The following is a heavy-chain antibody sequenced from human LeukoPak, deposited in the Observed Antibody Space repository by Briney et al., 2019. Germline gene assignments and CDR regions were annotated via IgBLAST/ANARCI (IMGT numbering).Heavy chain of an antibody. Sequence: PGGSLRLSCSASGFTFSDYYVDWVRQAPGKGLEWVGRTRNKANSYTTEYAASVRDRFTMSRDDSKNSLWLQMNSLKTDDTAVYYCVRRAASGHLDYWGQGTLVTASS. CDR2: TRNKANSYTT. CDR3: VRRAASGHLDY. D-gene: IGHD2-15*01. J-gene: IGHJ4*02. CDR1: GFTFSDYY. V-gene: IGHV3-72*01.